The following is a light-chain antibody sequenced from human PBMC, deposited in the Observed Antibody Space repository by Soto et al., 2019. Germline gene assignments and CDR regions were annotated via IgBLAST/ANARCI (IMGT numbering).Light chain of an antibody. Sequence: EIVMTQSPATLSVPPGERATLSCRASQSVSTNFAWYQQRPGQAPRLLFYGASIRATAVPARFSGSGSGTDFTLTISSLEPEDFAVYYCQQRSNTFGQGTRLETK. CDR1: QSVSTN. V-gene: IGKV3-11*01. CDR2: GAS. CDR3: QQRSNT. J-gene: IGKJ5*01.